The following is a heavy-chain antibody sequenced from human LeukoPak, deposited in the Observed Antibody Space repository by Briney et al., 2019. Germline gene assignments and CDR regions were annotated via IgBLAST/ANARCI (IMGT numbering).Heavy chain of an antibody. Sequence: SETLSLTCAVYSGSFSGYYWSWIRQPPGKGLEWIGEINHSGSTNYNPSLKSRVTISVDTSKNQFSLKLSSVTAADTAVYYCARDAFDYSKDYWGQGTLVTVSS. CDR2: INHSGST. D-gene: IGHD4-11*01. V-gene: IGHV4-34*01. CDR3: ARDAFDYSKDY. CDR1: SGSFSGYY. J-gene: IGHJ4*02.